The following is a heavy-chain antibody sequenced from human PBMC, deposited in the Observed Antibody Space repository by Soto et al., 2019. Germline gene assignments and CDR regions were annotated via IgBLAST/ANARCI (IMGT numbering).Heavy chain of an antibody. D-gene: IGHD1-1*01. CDR1: GFTFSSYT. CDR3: AKRHTTVATPANYFDY. J-gene: IGHJ4*02. Sequence: EVQLLESGGDLVQPGGSLRLSCAASGFTFSSYTMNWVRQAPGKGLEWVSTFVGSTGSTFYADSVKGRFTISRDDSKNTLHRQMNSLRAEDTAVYYCAKRHTTVATPANYFDYWGQGTLVTVSS. CDR2: FVGSTGST. V-gene: IGHV3-23*01.